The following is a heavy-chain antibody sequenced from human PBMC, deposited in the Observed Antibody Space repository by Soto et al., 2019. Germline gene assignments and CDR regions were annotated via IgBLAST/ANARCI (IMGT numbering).Heavy chain of an antibody. Sequence: VQLLESGGDLVQPGGSLRLSCAASGFSFGAYAMTWVRQTPGKGLEWVSTVTPTGTFSKYADSEKGRFTISRDNSRNTLYLQMDSLGAEDTAIYYCAKVLPQGYFDWFYYYMDVWGKGTTVAVSS. J-gene: IGHJ6*03. D-gene: IGHD3-9*01. CDR3: AKVLPQGYFDWFYYYMDV. CDR1: GFSFGAYA. V-gene: IGHV3-23*01. CDR2: VTPTGTFS.